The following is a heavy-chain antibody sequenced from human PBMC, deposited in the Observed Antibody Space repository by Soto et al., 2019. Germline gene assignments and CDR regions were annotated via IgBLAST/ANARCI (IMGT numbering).Heavy chain of an antibody. CDR3: IRAPGVAGTGEYF. Sequence: EVQLVESGGGLVQPGGSLRLSCAASGFDFSTYWMHWVRQAPGKGLVWVSRISGGGGTTYADSVEGRFTISRDNANNIVYLQMNSLTEEDTAMYYCIRAPGVAGTGEYFWGQGTLVTVSS. D-gene: IGHD6-19*01. CDR1: GFDFSTYW. J-gene: IGHJ4*02. CDR2: ISGGGGT. V-gene: IGHV3-74*02.